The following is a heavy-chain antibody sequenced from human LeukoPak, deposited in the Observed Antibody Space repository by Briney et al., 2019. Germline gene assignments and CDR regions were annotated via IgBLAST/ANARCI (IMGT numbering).Heavy chain of an antibody. CDR3: ARGRRILVGDTNAGDFFDY. D-gene: IGHD1-26*01. J-gene: IGHJ4*02. CDR1: GYTFVTYG. Sequence: ASVKVSCKASGYTFVTYGISWVRQAPGQGLEWMGWVNPNSGDTYYAQKFQGRVTMTRDTSISTAFIELSRLRSDDTALYYCARGRRILVGDTNAGDFFDYWGQGTLVTVSS. CDR2: VNPNSGDT. V-gene: IGHV1-2*02.